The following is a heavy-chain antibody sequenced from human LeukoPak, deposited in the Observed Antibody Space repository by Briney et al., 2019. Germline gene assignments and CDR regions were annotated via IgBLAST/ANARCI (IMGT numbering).Heavy chain of an antibody. Sequence: ASLKVSCKTSGYSFSTFDINWVRQATGQGLEWMGWMNPNSGNTNYEQKFQGRLTMTRDTSISTAYMELSSLRSEDTAVYYCARGDILVQGVTILYGMDVWGQGTTVTVSS. CDR3: ARGDILVQGVTILYGMDV. D-gene: IGHD3-10*01. V-gene: IGHV1-8*01. CDR2: MNPNSGNT. J-gene: IGHJ6*02. CDR1: GYSFSTFD.